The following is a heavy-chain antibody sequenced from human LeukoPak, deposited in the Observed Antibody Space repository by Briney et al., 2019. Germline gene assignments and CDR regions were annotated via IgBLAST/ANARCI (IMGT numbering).Heavy chain of an antibody. CDR2: ISGSGGST. Sequence: GGSLRLSCAAPGFTFSSYGMSWVRQAPGKGLEWVSAISGSGGSTYYADSVKGRFTISRDNSKNTLYLQMNSLRAEDTAVYYCAKVRGVTSLYNWFDPWGQGILVTVSS. V-gene: IGHV3-23*01. J-gene: IGHJ5*02. D-gene: IGHD3-10*01. CDR3: AKVRGVTSLYNWFDP. CDR1: GFTFSSYG.